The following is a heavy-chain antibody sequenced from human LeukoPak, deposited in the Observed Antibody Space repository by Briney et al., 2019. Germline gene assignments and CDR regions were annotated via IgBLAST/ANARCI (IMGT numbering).Heavy chain of an antibody. V-gene: IGHV3-7*04. CDR2: IKQDGSEK. CDR3: ARVIVVVPAALYYYYYYGMDV. D-gene: IGHD2-2*01. J-gene: IGHJ6*02. Sequence: PGGSLRLSCAASGFTFSSYWMSWVRQAPGRGLEWVANIKQDGSEKYYVDSVKGRFTISRDNAKNSLYLQMNSLRAEDTAVYYCARVIVVVPAALYYYYYYGMDVWGQGTTVTVSS. CDR1: GFTFSSYW.